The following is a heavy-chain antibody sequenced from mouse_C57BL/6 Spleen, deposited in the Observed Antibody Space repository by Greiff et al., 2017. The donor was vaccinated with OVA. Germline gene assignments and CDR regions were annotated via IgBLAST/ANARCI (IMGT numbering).Heavy chain of an antibody. J-gene: IGHJ4*01. D-gene: IGHD3-2*02. CDR2: IYPGSGST. V-gene: IGHV1-55*01. CDR3: ARARQLRLQDYAMDY. CDR1: GYTFTSYW. Sequence: QVQLKQPGAELVKPGASVKMSCKASGYTFTSYWITWVKQRPGQGLEWIGDIYPGSGSTNYNEKFKSKATLTVDTSSSTAYMQLSSLTSEDSAVYYCARARQLRLQDYAMDYWGQGTSVTVSS.